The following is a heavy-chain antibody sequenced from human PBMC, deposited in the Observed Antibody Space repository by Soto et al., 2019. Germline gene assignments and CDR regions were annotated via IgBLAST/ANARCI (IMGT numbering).Heavy chain of an antibody. CDR3: VVTAIRSARSPHAFDI. D-gene: IGHD2-21*02. CDR2: IIPIFGTA. Sequence: QVQLVQSGAEVQKPGSSVKVSCKASGGTFSSYAISWVRQAPGQGLECMGGIIPIFGTANYAQKFQGRVTVTADECPSTAYMELSSLRSEDTAVYYCVVTAIRSARSPHAFDIWGQGTMVTVSS. CDR1: GGTFSSYA. V-gene: IGHV1-69*01. J-gene: IGHJ3*02.